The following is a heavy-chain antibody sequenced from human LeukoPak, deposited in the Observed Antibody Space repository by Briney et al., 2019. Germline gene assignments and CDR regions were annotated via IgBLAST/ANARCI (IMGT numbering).Heavy chain of an antibody. CDR3: AGETRRDYVPHYGMDV. CDR2: IYYSGST. V-gene: IGHV4-39*07. Sequence: SETLSLTCTVSGGSITSSIYYWGWIRQPPGKGLEWIGNIYYSGSTYYTPSLKSRVTISLDTSKNQFSLRLSSVTAADTAVYYCAGETRRDYVPHYGMDVWGQGTTVSVSS. CDR1: GGSITSSIYY. D-gene: IGHD4-17*01. J-gene: IGHJ6*02.